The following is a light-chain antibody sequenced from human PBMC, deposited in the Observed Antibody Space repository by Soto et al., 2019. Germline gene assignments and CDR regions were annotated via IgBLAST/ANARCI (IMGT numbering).Light chain of an antibody. CDR3: QTYDISLSESYV. CDR2: INK. V-gene: IGLV1-40*01. CDR1: SSNIGAGSD. Sequence: QSVLTQPPSVSGAPGQTVTISCTGTSSNIGAGSDVHWYQQLPGAAPKLLIYINKNRPSGVPDRFSGSKSGSSASLAITGLQAEDEADYYCQTYDISLSESYVFGTGTRSPS. J-gene: IGLJ1*01.